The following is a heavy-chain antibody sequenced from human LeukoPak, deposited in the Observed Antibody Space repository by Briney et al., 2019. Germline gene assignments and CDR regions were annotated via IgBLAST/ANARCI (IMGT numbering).Heavy chain of an antibody. J-gene: IGHJ4*02. CDR1: GYTLTELS. D-gene: IGHD6-13*01. V-gene: IGHV1-24*01. CDR2: FDPEDGET. CDR3: ATGRSSWYGREYYFDY. Sequence: ASVKVSCKVSGYTLTELSMHWVRQAPGKGLGWMGGFDPEDGETIYAQKFQGRVTMTGDTSTDTAHMELSSLGSEDTAVYYCATGRSSWYGREYYFDYWGQGTLVTVSS.